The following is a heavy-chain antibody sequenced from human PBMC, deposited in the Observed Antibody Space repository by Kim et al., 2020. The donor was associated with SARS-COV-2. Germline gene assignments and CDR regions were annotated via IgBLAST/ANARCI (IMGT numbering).Heavy chain of an antibody. CDR3: AKTIQTYYYDTAMGY. CDR2: ISGDGGST. D-gene: IGHD3-22*01. V-gene: IGHV3-43*02. CDR1: GFTFDDYA. J-gene: IGHJ4*02. Sequence: GGSLRLSCAASGFTFDDYAMHWVRQAPGKGLEWVSLISGDGGSTYYADSVKGRFTISRDNSKNSLYLQMNSLRTEDTALYYCAKTIQTYYYDTAMGYWGQGTLVTVSS.